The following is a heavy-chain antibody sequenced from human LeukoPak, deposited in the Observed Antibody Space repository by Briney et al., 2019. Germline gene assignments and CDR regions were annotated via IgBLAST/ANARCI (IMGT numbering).Heavy chain of an antibody. V-gene: IGHV1-3*01. CDR1: GYTFTSYA. CDR3: ARQPPYLAAGFDP. D-gene: IGHD6-13*01. J-gene: IGHJ5*02. Sequence: EASVKVSCKASGYTFTSYAMHWVRQAPGQRLEWMGWINAGNGNTEYSQKFQGRVTITRDTSASTAYMELSSLRSEDTAVYYCARQPPYLAAGFDPWGQGTLVTVSS. CDR2: INAGNGNT.